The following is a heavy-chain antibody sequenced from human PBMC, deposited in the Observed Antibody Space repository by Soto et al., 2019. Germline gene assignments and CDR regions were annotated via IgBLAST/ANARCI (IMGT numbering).Heavy chain of an antibody. CDR1: GGTFSSYT. J-gene: IGHJ6*02. D-gene: IGHD1-20*01. V-gene: IGHV1-69*02. CDR2: IIPILGIA. Sequence: QVQLVQSGAEVKKPGSSVKVSCKASGGTFSSYTISLVRQAPGQGLEWMGRIIPILGIANYAQKFQGRVTITADKSTSTAYMELSSLRSEDTAVYYRARLGSNWNGDVWGQGTTVTVSS. CDR3: ARLGSNWNGDV.